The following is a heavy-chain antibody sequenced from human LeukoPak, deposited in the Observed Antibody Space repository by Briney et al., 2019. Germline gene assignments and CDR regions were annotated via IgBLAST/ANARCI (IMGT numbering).Heavy chain of an antibody. J-gene: IGHJ4*02. Sequence: SSETLSLTCTVSGGSISSSPYYWGWIRQPPGKGLEWIGNIYYSGSTYYNPSLKTRVTISVDTSKNRFSLKLTSVTAADTAVYYCARHASVDGNWPRPLDYWGQGSLVTVSS. CDR3: ARHASVDGNWPRPLDY. D-gene: IGHD6-19*01. V-gene: IGHV4-39*01. CDR1: GGSISSSPYY. CDR2: IYYSGST.